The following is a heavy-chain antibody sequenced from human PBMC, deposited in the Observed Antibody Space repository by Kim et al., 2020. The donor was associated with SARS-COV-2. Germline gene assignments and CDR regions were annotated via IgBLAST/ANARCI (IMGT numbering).Heavy chain of an antibody. CDR3: ARVSLGTDYFDY. V-gene: IGHV3-11*05. Sequence: KADAVKGRFTISRANAKNSLYLQRNSLGAENTAVYYCARVSLGTDYFDYWGQGTLVTVSS. D-gene: IGHD2-8*02. J-gene: IGHJ4*02.